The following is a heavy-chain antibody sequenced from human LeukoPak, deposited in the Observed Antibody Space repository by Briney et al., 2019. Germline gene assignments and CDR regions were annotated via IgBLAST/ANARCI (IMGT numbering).Heavy chain of an antibody. CDR3: AGDHLYYFDY. CDR2: IWYDGSNK. CDR1: GFSFSSYG. J-gene: IGHJ4*02. V-gene: IGHV3-33*01. Sequence: GGSLRLSCAASGFSFSSYGMHWVRQAPGKGLEWVAVIWYDGSNKYYADSVKGRFTISRDNSKNTLYLQMNSLRAEDTAVYYCAGDHLYYFDYWGQGTLVTVSS.